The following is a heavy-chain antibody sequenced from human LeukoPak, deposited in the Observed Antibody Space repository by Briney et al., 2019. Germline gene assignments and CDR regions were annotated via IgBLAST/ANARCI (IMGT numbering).Heavy chain of an antibody. Sequence: SETLSLTCTVSGGSISSGGYYWSWIRQHPGKGLEWIGYIYYSGSTYYNPSLKSRVTISVDTSKNQFSLKLSSVTAADTAVYYCARVSGYSYGLPKYFDYWGQGTLVTVSS. CDR3: ARVSGYSYGLPKYFDY. D-gene: IGHD5-18*01. V-gene: IGHV4-31*03. CDR1: GGSISSGGYY. CDR2: IYYSGST. J-gene: IGHJ4*02.